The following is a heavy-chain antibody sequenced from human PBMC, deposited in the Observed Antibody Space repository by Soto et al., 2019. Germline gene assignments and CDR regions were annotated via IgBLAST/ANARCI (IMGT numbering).Heavy chain of an antibody. J-gene: IGHJ4*02. CDR3: ARKDIAGNSVDF. V-gene: IGHV5-51*01. Sequence: GESLKISCKASGYSFTTYWIGWVRQMPGKGLEWMGIIYPGDSDTRYSPSFQGQVTISADKSISTAYLQWSSLKASDSAMFYCARKDIAGNSVDFWGQGTLVTVSS. D-gene: IGHD6-13*01. CDR2: IYPGDSDT. CDR1: GYSFTTYW.